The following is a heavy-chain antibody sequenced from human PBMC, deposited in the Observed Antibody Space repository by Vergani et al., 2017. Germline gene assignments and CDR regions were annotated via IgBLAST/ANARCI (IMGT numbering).Heavy chain of an antibody. Sequence: EVQLVESGGGLVKPGGSLRVSCAASGFTFSNAWMSWVRQAPGKGLDWVGRIKSKTDGGTTDYAAPVTGRFTISRDDSKTTLYLQMNSLQTDDTAVYYCITDGGAYWGQGTLVTVSS. J-gene: IGHJ4*02. CDR3: ITDGGAY. V-gene: IGHV3-15*01. CDR1: GFTFSNAW. CDR2: IKSKTDGGTT. D-gene: IGHD3-3*01.